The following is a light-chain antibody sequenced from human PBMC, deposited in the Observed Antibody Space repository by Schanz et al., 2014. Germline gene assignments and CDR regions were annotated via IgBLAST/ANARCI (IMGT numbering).Light chain of an antibody. J-gene: IGKJ2*02. Sequence: EIVMTQSPATLSVSPGERATLSCRASQSVGNELAWYQQKPGQPPRLLIFSASTRATGIPARFSGSGSETEFTLTISSLQSEDFAVYYCHHRSHWRGTFGQGTKLEIK. CDR2: SAS. CDR3: HHRSHWRGT. CDR1: QSVGNE. V-gene: IGKV3-15*01.